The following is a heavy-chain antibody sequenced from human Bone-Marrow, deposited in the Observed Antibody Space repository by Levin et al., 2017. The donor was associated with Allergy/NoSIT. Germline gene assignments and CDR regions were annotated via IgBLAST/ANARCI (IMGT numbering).Heavy chain of an antibody. J-gene: IGHJ6*03. CDR2: IYYTGST. CDR1: GGSIRSNNHF. V-gene: IGHV4-39*01. CDR3: ARQGSHYYMDI. Sequence: SETLSLTCTVSGGSIRSNNHFWGWIRQPPGTGLEWIGTIYYTGSTYQNPSLQSRITMSVDTSRNEFSLKVRSVTAADTAIYYCARQGSHYYMDIWGKGTTVTVSS. D-gene: IGHD1-26*01.